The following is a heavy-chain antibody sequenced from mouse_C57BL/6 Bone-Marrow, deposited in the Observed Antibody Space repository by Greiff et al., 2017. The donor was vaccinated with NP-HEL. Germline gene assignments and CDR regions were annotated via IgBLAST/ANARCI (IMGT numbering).Heavy chain of an antibody. V-gene: IGHV1-50*01. D-gene: IGHD2-2*01. CDR3: ARERGYDGYFDY. CDR2: IDPSDGYT. Sequence: QVQLQQPGAELVKPGASVKLSCKASGYTFTSYWMQWVKQRPGQGLEWIGEIDPSDGYTNYNQKFKGKATLTVDTSSSTAYMQLSSLTSEDSAVYYCARERGYDGYFDYWGQGTTLTVSS. J-gene: IGHJ2*01. CDR1: GYTFTSYW.